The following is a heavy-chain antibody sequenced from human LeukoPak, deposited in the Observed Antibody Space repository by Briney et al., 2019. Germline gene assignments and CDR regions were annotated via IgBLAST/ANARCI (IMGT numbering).Heavy chain of an antibody. CDR2: INPNNGAT. CDR3: ARCRAEQQLLSDY. Sequence: ASVKVSCKASGHTFTDYFMHWVRRAPGQGLEWIGWINPNNGATNYAQKFQGRVTLTRDTSISTAYMELSTLISDDTAVFYCARCRAEQQLLSDYWGQGTLVTVAS. D-gene: IGHD6-13*01. J-gene: IGHJ4*02. CDR1: GHTFTDYF. V-gene: IGHV1-2*02.